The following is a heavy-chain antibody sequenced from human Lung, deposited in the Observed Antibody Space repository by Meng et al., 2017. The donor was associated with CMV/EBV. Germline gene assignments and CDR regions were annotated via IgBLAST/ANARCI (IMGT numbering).Heavy chain of an antibody. CDR2: ISYDGSDK. Sequence: GGSLRLSCAAPGFTFSSYAMHWVRKAPGKGLEWLAVISYDGSDKYYTDSVKGRFTISRDSSKNTLLLQMNSLRAENTAVYYCARRNFYCTNGVCYLDYLGQRTLVTVSS. CDR1: GFTFSSYA. D-gene: IGHD2-8*01. J-gene: IGHJ4*02. V-gene: IGHV3-30*04. CDR3: ARRNFYCTNGVCYLDY.